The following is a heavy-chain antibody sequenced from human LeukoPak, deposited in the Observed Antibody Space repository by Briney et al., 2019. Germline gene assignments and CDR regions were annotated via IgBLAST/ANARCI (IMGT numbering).Heavy chain of an antibody. J-gene: IGHJ4*02. V-gene: IGHV3-7*03. Sequence: GGSLRLSCAASGFTFSTYWMSWVRQAPGKGLEWVANIKQDESEKHYVDSVKGRFTISRDNSKNTLYLQMNSLRAEDTAVYYCAPIAVAGPSHRELDYWGQGTLVTVSS. D-gene: IGHD6-19*01. CDR3: APIAVAGPSHRELDY. CDR1: GFTFSTYW. CDR2: IKQDESEK.